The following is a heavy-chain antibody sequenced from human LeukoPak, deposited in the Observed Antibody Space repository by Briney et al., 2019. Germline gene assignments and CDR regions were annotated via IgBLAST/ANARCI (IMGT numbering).Heavy chain of an antibody. J-gene: IGHJ2*01. V-gene: IGHV1-2*06. CDR3: ARRNHYYDSSGYYYRYFDL. CDR1: GYTFTGYY. D-gene: IGHD3-22*01. CDR2: INPNSGGT. Sequence: ASVKVSCKASGYTFTGYYMHWVRQAPGQGLEWMGRINPNSGGTNYAQKFQGRVTMTRDTSISTAYMELSRLRSDDTAVYYCARRNHYYDSSGYYYRYFDLWGRGTLVTVSS.